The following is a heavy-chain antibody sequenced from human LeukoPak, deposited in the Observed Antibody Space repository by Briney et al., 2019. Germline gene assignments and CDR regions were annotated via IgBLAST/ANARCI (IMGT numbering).Heavy chain of an antibody. J-gene: IGHJ4*02. D-gene: IGHD2-2*02. CDR1: GFTFSSYG. CDR2: INSDGSST. Sequence: GGSLRLSCAASGFTFSSYGMHWVRQAPGRGLVWVSRINSDGSSTSYADSVKGRFTISRDNAKNTLYLQMNSLRAEDTAVYYCTIVAIPFDYWGQGTLVTVSS. CDR3: TIVAIPFDY. V-gene: IGHV3-74*01.